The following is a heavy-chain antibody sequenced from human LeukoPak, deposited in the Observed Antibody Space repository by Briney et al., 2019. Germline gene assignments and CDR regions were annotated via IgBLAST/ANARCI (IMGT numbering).Heavy chain of an antibody. CDR1: GASIRAHY. CDR2: IYNSENS. J-gene: IGHJ4*02. Sequence: MASETLSLTCTVFGASIRAHYWSWIRQPPGKGLEWIAYIYNSENSKYNPSLKSRVTISVDTSENQVSLRLSSVTAADTAVYYCARSGYYYDSLDYWGQGTLVTVSS. CDR3: ARSGYYYDSLDY. D-gene: IGHD3-22*01. V-gene: IGHV4-59*08.